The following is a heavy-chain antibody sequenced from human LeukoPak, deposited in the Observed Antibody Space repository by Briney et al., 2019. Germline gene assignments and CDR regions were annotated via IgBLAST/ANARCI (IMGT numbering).Heavy chain of an antibody. J-gene: IGHJ5*02. CDR3: ARDRRQWLRGPFDP. D-gene: IGHD6-19*01. Sequence: SETLSLTCSVSGYSISSGYHWGWIRLPPGKGLEWIGNIYRSGVTYYNPSLKSRVTISVDTSKNQFSLKLRSVTAADTAVYYCARDRRQWLRGPFDPWGQGTLVTVSS. CDR2: IYRSGVT. V-gene: IGHV4-38-2*02. CDR1: GYSISSGYH.